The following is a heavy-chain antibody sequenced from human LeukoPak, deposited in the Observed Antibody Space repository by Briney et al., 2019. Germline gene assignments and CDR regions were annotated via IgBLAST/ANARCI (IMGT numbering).Heavy chain of an antibody. J-gene: IGHJ4*02. Sequence: GGSLRLSCATSGFTIFNYWMSWVRQAPGKGLEWVANINLDGSQKYYVDSLKGRLTISRDNSRNTLYLLLNTLRVEDTAVYYCAKQSSSTWFLDSWGQGTLVTVSS. CDR1: GFTIFNYW. V-gene: IGHV3-7*03. CDR3: AKQSSSTWFLDS. CDR2: INLDGSQK. D-gene: IGHD6-13*01.